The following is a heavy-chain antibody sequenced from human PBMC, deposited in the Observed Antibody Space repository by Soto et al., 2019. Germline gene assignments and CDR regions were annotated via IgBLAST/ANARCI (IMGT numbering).Heavy chain of an antibody. J-gene: IGHJ4*02. CDR2: IWYDGSNK. D-gene: IGHD6-19*01. Sequence: QVQLVESGGGVVQPGRSLRLSCAASGFTFSSYGMHWVRQAPGKGLEWVAVIWYDGSNKYYADSVKGRFTISRDNSKNTLYLQMNSLGAADTAVYYCARDRSGSLDYWGQGTLVTASS. CDR1: GFTFSSYG. V-gene: IGHV3-33*01. CDR3: ARDRSGSLDY.